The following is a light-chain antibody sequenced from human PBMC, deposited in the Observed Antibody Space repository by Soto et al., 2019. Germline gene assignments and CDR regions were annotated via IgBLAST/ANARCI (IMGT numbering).Light chain of an antibody. V-gene: IGKV3-11*01. Sequence: EIVLTQSPATLSLSKGERATLSCRASQSVSSYLAWYQQKPGQAPRLLIYEASNRATGTPARFSGSGSGTGFTLTISSLEPEDFAVYYCQHRKTFGQGTKVDIK. CDR3: QHRKT. CDR1: QSVSSY. CDR2: EAS. J-gene: IGKJ1*01.